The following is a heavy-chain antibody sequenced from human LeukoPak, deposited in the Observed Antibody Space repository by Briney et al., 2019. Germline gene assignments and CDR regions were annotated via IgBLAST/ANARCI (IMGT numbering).Heavy chain of an antibody. J-gene: IGHJ4*02. CDR1: GFTFSSYG. D-gene: IGHD4-17*01. CDR2: IWYDGSNK. Sequence: PGRSLRLSCAASGFTFSSYGMHWVRQAPGKGLEWVAVIWYDGSNKYYADSVKGRFTISRDNSKNTLYLHMNSLRAEDTAVYYCARGFTHDYGDYFDYRGQGTLVTVSS. CDR3: ARGFTHDYGDYFDY. V-gene: IGHV3-33*01.